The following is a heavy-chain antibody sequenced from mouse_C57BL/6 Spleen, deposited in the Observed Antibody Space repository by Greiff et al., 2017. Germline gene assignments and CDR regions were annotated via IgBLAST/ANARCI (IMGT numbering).Heavy chain of an antibody. CDR1: GFTFSSYA. Sequence: EVQLVESGGGLVKPGGSLKLSCAASGFTFSSYAMSWVRQTPEKRLEWVATISDGGSYTYYPDNVKGRFTISRDNAKNNLYLQMSHLKSEDTAMYYCARENYDSRFAYWGQGTLVTVSA. CDR3: ARENYDSRFAY. CDR2: ISDGGSYT. D-gene: IGHD2-4*01. V-gene: IGHV5-4*01. J-gene: IGHJ3*01.